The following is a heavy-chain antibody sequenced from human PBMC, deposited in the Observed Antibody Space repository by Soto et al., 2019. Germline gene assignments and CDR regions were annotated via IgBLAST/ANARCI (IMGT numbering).Heavy chain of an antibody. V-gene: IGHV3-30*03. CDR1: IFTFSDYG. CDR3: AREGSSMIVVNNWFAT. Sequence: QVHLVESGGGVVQVGKSLRLSCAASIFTFSDYGMDWVRQAPGKGLEWVAFISYDGTKELYADSVKGRFAISRDNSQNTLCVQMNSLRTEDTAVYYCAREGSSMIVVNNWFATWGQGTLVTVSS. CDR2: ISYDGTKE. D-gene: IGHD3-22*01. J-gene: IGHJ5*02.